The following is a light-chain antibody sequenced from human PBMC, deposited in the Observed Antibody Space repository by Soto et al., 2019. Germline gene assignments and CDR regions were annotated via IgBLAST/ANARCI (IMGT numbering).Light chain of an antibody. Sequence: QSVLTQPPSASGTPGQRVTISCSGSGSSIGTNTVNWYRQLPGTAPKLLIYGDNQRPSGVPDRFSASKSGTSASLAISGLQSEDEADYYCAAWDGSLNNVLFGGGTKLTAL. CDR1: GSSIGTNT. CDR2: GDN. CDR3: AAWDGSLNNVL. J-gene: IGLJ2*01. V-gene: IGLV1-44*01.